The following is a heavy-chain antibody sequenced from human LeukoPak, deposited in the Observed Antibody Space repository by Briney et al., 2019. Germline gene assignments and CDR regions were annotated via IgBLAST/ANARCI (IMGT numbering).Heavy chain of an antibody. D-gene: IGHD3-10*01. J-gene: IGHJ4*02. CDR2: IYPGDSDT. V-gene: IGHV5-51*01. Sequence: GESLKISCQGSGYSFSNYWIGWVCQMPGEGLEWMGIIYPGDSDTRYSTSFQGQVTFSADKSISTAYLQWSSLKASDTAVYYCASLLNGFFDYWGQGTLVTVSS. CDR1: GYSFSNYW. CDR3: ASLLNGFFDY.